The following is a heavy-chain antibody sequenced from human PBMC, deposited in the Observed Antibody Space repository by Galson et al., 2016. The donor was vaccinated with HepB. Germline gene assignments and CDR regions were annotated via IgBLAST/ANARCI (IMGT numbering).Heavy chain of an antibody. Sequence: CAISGDSVSSNSATWNWIRQSPSRGLEWLGRTYYRSKWYNDYALSVKSRITINPDTSKNQFSLQLNSVTPEDAAVYYCARGHLVVPFSFYFDYWGQGSLVTVS. D-gene: IGHD2-15*01. CDR1: GDSVSSNSAT. CDR2: TYYRSKWYN. J-gene: IGHJ4*02. V-gene: IGHV6-1*01. CDR3: ARGHLVVPFSFYFDY.